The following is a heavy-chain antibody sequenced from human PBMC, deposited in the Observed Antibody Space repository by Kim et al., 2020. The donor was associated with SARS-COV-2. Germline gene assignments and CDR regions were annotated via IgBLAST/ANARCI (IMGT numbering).Heavy chain of an antibody. Sequence: ASVKVSCKASGYTFTSYAMHWVRQAPGQRLEWMGWINAGNGNTKYSQKFQGRVTITRDTSASTAYMELSSLRSKDTAVYYCARSKVTIFGVPVYYFDYWGQGTLVTVSS. CDR3: ARSKVTIFGVPVYYFDY. CDR2: INAGNGNT. V-gene: IGHV1-3*01. D-gene: IGHD3-3*01. CDR1: GYTFTSYA. J-gene: IGHJ4*02.